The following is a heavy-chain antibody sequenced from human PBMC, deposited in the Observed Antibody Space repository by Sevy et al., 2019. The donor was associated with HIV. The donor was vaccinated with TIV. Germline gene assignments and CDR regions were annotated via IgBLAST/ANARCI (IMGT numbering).Heavy chain of an antibody. CDR2: VYYTGST. Sequence: SETLSLTCSVSGGSLNNNYWSWIRQAPGQGLEWLGYVYYTGSTNYNPTLKTRVTISVDTSKNLFFLGLNSVSAADTAVYYCAGAPKGKCFSTTGDSNEFDYWGQGTLVTVSS. D-gene: IGHD2-2*01. CDR1: GGSLNNNY. CDR3: AGAPKGKCFSTTGDSNEFDY. J-gene: IGHJ4*02. V-gene: IGHV4-59*01.